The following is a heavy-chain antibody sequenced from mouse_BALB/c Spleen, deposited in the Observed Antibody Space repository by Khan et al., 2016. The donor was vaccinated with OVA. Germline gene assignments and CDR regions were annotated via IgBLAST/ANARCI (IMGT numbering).Heavy chain of an antibody. V-gene: IGHV5-12-1*01. CDR2: ISSGGGSI. J-gene: IGHJ1*01. CDR3: TRHQATMITTRCYFDV. CDR1: GFAFSSYD. Sequence: EVELVESGGGLVKPGGSLKLSCAASGFAFSSYDMSWVRQTPEKRLDWVAYISSGGGSIYFLDTVMVRFTSSRDNDKYTLYPQMGSMKSEDTAMHYCTRHQATMITTRCYFDVWGPGTTHTVSS. D-gene: IGHD2-4*01.